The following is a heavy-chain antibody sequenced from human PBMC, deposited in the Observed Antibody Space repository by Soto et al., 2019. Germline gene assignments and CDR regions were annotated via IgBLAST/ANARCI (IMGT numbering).Heavy chain of an antibody. J-gene: IGHJ6*02. CDR1: GYTFTNYW. V-gene: IGHV5-51*01. CDR3: AASIFYYGMDV. Sequence: GESLKISCKGSGYTFTNYWIGWVRQMPGKGLEWMGIIYPGDSDTKYNPSFQGQVTISADKSNTTTYLQWSSLQASDTAIYYCAASIFYYGMDVWGQGTTVTVSS. CDR2: IYPGDSDT.